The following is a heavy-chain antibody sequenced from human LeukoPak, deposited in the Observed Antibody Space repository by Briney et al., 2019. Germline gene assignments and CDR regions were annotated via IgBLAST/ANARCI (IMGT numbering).Heavy chain of an antibody. D-gene: IGHD2-21*01. V-gene: IGHV3-23*01. Sequence: PGGSLRLSCAGSGFTFSSYAMSWVRQAPGKGLEWVSAISGSGDNTHYADSVKGRFTISRDNSKNTLYLQMNSLRAEDTAVYYCAKDHLTYNVAPDGGFDIWGQGTMVTVSS. J-gene: IGHJ3*02. CDR3: AKDHLTYNVAPDGGFDI. CDR2: ISGSGDNT. CDR1: GFTFSSYA.